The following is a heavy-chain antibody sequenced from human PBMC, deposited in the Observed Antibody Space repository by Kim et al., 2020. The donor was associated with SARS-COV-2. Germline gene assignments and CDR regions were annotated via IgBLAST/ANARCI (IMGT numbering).Heavy chain of an antibody. D-gene: IGHD5-18*01. CDR1: GGPFSGYY. CDR3: ARVGERWLQLEYFQL. CDR2: INHSGST. V-gene: IGHV4-34*01. J-gene: IGHJ1*01. Sequence: SETLSLTCAVYGGPFSGYYWGWIRQFPGKGLEWIGEINHSGSTNYNPSLKSRVTISIDTSKNQFSLKLSSVSAADTAVYYCARVGERWLQLEYFQLWGQGTLVTVSS.